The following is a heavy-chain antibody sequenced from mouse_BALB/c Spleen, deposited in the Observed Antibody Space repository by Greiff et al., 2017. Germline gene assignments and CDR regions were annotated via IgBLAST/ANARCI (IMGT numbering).Heavy chain of an antibody. D-gene: IGHD2-1*01. CDR3: ARDGNYRSYAMDY. V-gene: IGHV2-6-7*01. CDR1: GFSLTGYG. CDR2: IWGDGST. J-gene: IGHJ4*01. Sequence: QVQLQQSGPGLVAPSQSLSITCTVSGFSLTGYGVNWVRQPPGKGLEWLGMIWGDGSTDYNSALKSRLSISKDNSKSQVFLKMNSLQTDDTARYYCARDGNYRSYAMDYWGQGTSVTVSS.